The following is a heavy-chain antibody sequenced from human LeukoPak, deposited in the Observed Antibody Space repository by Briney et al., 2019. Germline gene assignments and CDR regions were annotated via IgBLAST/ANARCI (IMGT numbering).Heavy chain of an antibody. D-gene: IGHD1-26*01. V-gene: IGHV4-59*01. CDR3: ARDLRIVGATQAWFDP. Sequence: SETLSLTCTVSAGSISSYYWSWIRQPPGKGLEWIGYIYYSGSTNYNPSLKSRVTISVDTSKNQFSLKLSSVTAADTAVYYCARDLRIVGATQAWFDPWGQGTLVTVSS. J-gene: IGHJ5*02. CDR2: IYYSGST. CDR1: AGSISSYY.